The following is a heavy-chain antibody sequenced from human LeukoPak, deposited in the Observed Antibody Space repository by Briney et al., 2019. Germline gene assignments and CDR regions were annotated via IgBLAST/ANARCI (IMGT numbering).Heavy chain of an antibody. J-gene: IGHJ3*02. CDR1: GGSISSYY. D-gene: IGHD3-22*01. CDR3: ARVGTDSSGYYDAFDI. CDR2: IYYSGST. V-gene: IGHV4-59*01. Sequence: PSETLSLTCSVSGGSISSYYWSWIRQPPGKGLEWIGYIYYSGSTNYNPSLKSRVTISVDTSKNQFSLKLSSVTAADTAVYYCARVGTDSSGYYDAFDIWGRGTMVTVSS.